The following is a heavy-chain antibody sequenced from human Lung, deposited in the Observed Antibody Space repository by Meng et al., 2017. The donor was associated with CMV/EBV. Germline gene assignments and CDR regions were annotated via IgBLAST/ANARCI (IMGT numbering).Heavy chain of an antibody. CDR3: IKDMYGGVDYDYLSDYTMDV. CDR1: GFNFDGYT. J-gene: IGHJ6*02. D-gene: IGHD3-16*01. Sequence: GESXKISCAASGFNFDGYTLHWVRQRPGKGLEWVSLVSWDGDSTFYSDSVKGRFTISRDNREKTLYLQMRSLTTEDTALYYCIKDMYGGVDYDYLSDYTMDVWXQGTXVTVSS. CDR2: VSWDGDST. V-gene: IGHV3-43*01.